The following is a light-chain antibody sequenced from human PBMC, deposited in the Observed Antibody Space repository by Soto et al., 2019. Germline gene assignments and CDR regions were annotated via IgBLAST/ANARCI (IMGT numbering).Light chain of an antibody. Sequence: EIVLTQSPGTLSLSPGEGATLSCRASQSVSSSYLAWYQQKAGQGPRHLIYGASSRATGIPDRFSGGGSGTAFTLTISRLEPEDFAVYYCQQYGSSPLTFGGGTKVEIK. CDR2: GAS. V-gene: IGKV3-20*01. CDR3: QQYGSSPLT. CDR1: QSVSSSY. J-gene: IGKJ4*01.